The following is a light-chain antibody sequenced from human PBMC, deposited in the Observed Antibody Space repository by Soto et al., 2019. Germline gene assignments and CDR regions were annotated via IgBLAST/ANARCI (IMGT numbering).Light chain of an antibody. CDR2: GAS. Sequence: EIVLTQSPGTLSLSPGERATLSCRASQSVSSSYLAWYQQKPGQAPRLLIYGASSRATGIPDRFSGSGSGTDFTLTISRLEPEDFEVYYCQQYGSSPGYTFGQGTTLEIK. CDR3: QQYGSSPGYT. J-gene: IGKJ2*01. V-gene: IGKV3-20*01. CDR1: QSVSSSY.